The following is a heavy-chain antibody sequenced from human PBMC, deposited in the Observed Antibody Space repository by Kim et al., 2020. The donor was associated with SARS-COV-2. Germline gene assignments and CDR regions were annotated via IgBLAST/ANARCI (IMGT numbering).Heavy chain of an antibody. CDR3: ARVVAARHYYYYYGMDV. D-gene: IGHD6-6*01. Sequence: LKSRVTISVDTSKNQFSLKLSSVTAADTAVYYCARVVAARHYYYYYGMDVWGQGTTVTVSS. J-gene: IGHJ6*02. V-gene: IGHV4-59*01.